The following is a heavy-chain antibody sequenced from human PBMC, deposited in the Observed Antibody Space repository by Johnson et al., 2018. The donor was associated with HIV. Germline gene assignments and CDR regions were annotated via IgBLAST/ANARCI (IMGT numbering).Heavy chain of an antibody. CDR2: ISRSGSSI. D-gene: IGHD2-15*01. J-gene: IGHJ3*01. CDR1: GFTFSDYY. V-gene: IGHV3-11*04. CDR3: ASSGYCSGGS. Sequence: QVQLVESGGGLVKPGGSLSLSCAASGFTFSDYYMSWIRQAPGKGLEWVSYISRSGSSIYYADSVKGRFTIFRDNAKNSLFLEISSLRAEDTAVYYWASSGYCSGGSWGQGTMVTVSS.